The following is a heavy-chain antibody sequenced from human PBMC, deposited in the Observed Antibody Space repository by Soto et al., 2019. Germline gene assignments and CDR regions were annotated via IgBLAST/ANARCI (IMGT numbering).Heavy chain of an antibody. J-gene: IGHJ4*02. CDR1: GFTFSSYA. Sequence: QVQLVESGGGVVQPGRSLRLSSAACGFTFSSYAMHWVRQAPGKGLEWVAVISYVGSNKYYADSVKGRFTISRDNSKNTLYLQMNSLRAEDTAVYYCARVPGYCSSTSCSLYWGQGTLVTVSS. CDR3: ARVPGYCSSTSCSLY. CDR2: ISYVGSNK. V-gene: IGHV3-30-3*01. D-gene: IGHD2-2*01.